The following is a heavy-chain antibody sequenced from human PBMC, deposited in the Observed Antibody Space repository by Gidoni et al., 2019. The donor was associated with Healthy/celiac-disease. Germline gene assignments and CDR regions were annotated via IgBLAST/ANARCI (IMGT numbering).Heavy chain of an antibody. Sequence: QVQLQESGPGLVKPSQTLSLTCTVSGGSLSSGHYYWGWIRQPPGKGLEWIGYIYYSGSTYYNPSLKSRVTIAVDTSKNQFSRKLSSVTAADTAVYYGARGQYSTVMSGYYYYGMDVWGQGTTVTVSS. CDR1: GGSLSSGHYY. D-gene: IGHD4-17*01. CDR3: ARGQYSTVMSGYYYYGMDV. CDR2: IYYSGST. J-gene: IGHJ6*02. V-gene: IGHV4-30-4*08.